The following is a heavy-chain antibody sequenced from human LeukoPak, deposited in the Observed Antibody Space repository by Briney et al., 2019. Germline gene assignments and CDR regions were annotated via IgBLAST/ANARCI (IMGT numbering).Heavy chain of an antibody. J-gene: IGHJ4*02. CDR2: INPSGGST. V-gene: IGHV1-46*01. D-gene: IGHD3-22*01. Sequence: ASVKVSCKASGYTFTSYYLHWVRQAPGQGLEWMGIINPSGGSTIYAQKFQGRVTMTRDMSTSTVYMELSSLRSEDTAVYYCVRQYYHYSSDFFWPPDYWAQGPLVPVSS. CDR1: GYTFTSYY. CDR3: VRQYYHYSSDFFWPPDY.